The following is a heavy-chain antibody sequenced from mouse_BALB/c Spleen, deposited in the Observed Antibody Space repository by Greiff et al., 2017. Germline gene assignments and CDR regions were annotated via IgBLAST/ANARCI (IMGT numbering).Heavy chain of an antibody. CDR3: ARRGDYSFAY. CDR1: GFTFSSYT. CDR2: ISNGGGST. D-gene: IGHD2-4*01. J-gene: IGHJ3*01. Sequence: EVHLVESGGGLVQPGGSLKLSCAASGFTFSSYTMSWVRQTPEKRLEWVAYISNGGGSTYYPDTVKGRFTISRDNAKNTLYLQMSSLKSEDTAMYYCARRGDYSFAYWGQGTLVTVSA. V-gene: IGHV5-12-2*01.